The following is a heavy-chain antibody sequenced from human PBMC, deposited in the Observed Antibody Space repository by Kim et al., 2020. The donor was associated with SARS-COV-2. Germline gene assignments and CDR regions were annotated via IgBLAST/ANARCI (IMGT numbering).Heavy chain of an antibody. Sequence: SETLSLTCAVYGGSFSGYYWSWIRQPPGKGLEWIGEINHSGSTNYNPSLKSRVTISVDTSKNQFSLKLSSVTAADTAVYYCARPLAAPWGDDAFDIWGQGTMVTVSS. D-gene: IGHD6-6*01. CDR3: ARPLAAPWGDDAFDI. J-gene: IGHJ3*02. V-gene: IGHV4-34*01. CDR1: GGSFSGYY. CDR2: INHSGST.